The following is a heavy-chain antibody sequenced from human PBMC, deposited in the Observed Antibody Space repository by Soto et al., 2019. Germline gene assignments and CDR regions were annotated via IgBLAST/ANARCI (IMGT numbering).Heavy chain of an antibody. D-gene: IGHD2-2*02. CDR1: GYKVSTWHNFTSYW. Sequence: GESLKISCQGSGYKVSTWHNFTSYWIAWVRQMPGGGLEWMGVIYPGDSDTRYSPSFQGQVTISADKSISTAYLQWSSLKASDTAMYYCATFIKYPAFDIWGQGTMVTVSS. J-gene: IGHJ3*02. CDR2: IYPGDSDT. CDR3: ATFIKYPAFDI. V-gene: IGHV5-51*01.